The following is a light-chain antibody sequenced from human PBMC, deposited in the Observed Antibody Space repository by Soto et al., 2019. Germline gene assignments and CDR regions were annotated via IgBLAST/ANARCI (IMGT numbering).Light chain of an antibody. CDR1: SSDVGAYNY. J-gene: IGLJ1*01. CDR2: DVT. V-gene: IGLV2-14*01. Sequence: QSALTQPASVSGSPGQSVTISCTGTSSDVGAYNYVSWYQQHPGKAPQLMISDVTSRPSGVSIRFSGSKSGNTASLTISGLQAEDEADYYCCSYTISSTYVFGTGTKLTVL. CDR3: CSYTISSTYV.